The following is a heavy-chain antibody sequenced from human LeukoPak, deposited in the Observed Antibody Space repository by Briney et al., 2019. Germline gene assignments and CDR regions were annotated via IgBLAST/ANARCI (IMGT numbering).Heavy chain of an antibody. Sequence: SETLSLTCTVYGKSFSGYYWTCIRQSPGKGLEWIGEINHSGSTNYNPSLKSRVSISIDTSKNHLSLKLSSVTAADTAVYYCARGRVSVTGYHFAMDVWGQGTTVTVSS. CDR2: INHSGST. CDR3: ARGRVSVTGYHFAMDV. J-gene: IGHJ6*02. D-gene: IGHD2-21*02. V-gene: IGHV4-34*01. CDR1: GKSFSGYY.